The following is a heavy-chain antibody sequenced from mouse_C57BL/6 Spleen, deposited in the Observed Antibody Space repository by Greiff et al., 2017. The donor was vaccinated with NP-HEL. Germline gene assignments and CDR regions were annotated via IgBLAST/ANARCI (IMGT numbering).Heavy chain of an antibody. CDR3: ARLYYGNYLDY. D-gene: IGHD2-1*01. J-gene: IGHJ2*01. CDR1: GYAFSSYW. V-gene: IGHV1-80*01. Sequence: QVHVKQSGAELVKPGASVKISCKASGYAFSSYWMNWVKQRPGKGLEWIGQIYPGDGDTNYNGKFKGKATLTADKSSSTAYMQLSSLTSEDSAVYFGARLYYGNYLDYWGQGTTLTVSS. CDR2: IYPGDGDT.